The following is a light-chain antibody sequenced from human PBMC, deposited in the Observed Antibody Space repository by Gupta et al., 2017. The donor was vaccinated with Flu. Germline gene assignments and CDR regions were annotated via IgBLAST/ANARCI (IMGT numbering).Light chain of an antibody. CDR3: ASRGGNQGGWL. J-gene: IGLJ3*02. CDR2: KKD. V-gene: IGLV1-47*01. Sequence: VTISCSGNFSEIGVSYVCWYQQFPRGAPKLLIYKKDQRRSGVPDRFSGSKSGTSASLPITGLRAEDEADYYCASRGGNQGGWLFGGGTKLTVL. CDR1: FSEIGVSY.